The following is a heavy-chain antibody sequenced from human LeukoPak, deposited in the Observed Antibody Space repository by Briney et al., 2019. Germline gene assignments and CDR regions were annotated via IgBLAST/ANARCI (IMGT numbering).Heavy chain of an antibody. CDR3: AKDQYSSGWYGVGYYFDY. CDR2: ISYDGSSK. D-gene: IGHD6-19*01. V-gene: IGHV3-30*18. Sequence: GRSLRLSCAASGFTFSSYGMHWVRQAPGKGLEWVAVISYDGSSKYYADSVKGRFTISRDNSKNTLYLQMNSLRAEDTAVYYCAKDQYSSGWYGVGYYFDYWGQGTLVTVSS. CDR1: GFTFSSYG. J-gene: IGHJ4*02.